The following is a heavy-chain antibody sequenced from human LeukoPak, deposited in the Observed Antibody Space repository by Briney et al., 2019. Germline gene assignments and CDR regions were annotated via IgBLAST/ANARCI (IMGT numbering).Heavy chain of an antibody. CDR2: IYYSGST. CDR3: ARFFPDYYDSSGYYQLPGYYLDY. V-gene: IGHV4-59*08. Sequence: SETLSLTCTVSGGSISSYYWSWIRQPPGKGLEWIGYIYYSGSTNYNPSLKSRVTISVDTSKNQFSLKLSSVTAADTAVYYCARFFPDYYDSSGYYQLPGYYLDYWGQGTLVTVSS. CDR1: GGSISSYY. J-gene: IGHJ4*02. D-gene: IGHD3-22*01.